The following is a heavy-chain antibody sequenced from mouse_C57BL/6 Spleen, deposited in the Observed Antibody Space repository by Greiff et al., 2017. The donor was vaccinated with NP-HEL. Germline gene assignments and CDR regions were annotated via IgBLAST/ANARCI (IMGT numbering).Heavy chain of an antibody. Sequence: QVQLQQPGAELVMPGASVKLSCKASGYTFTSYWMHWVKQRPGQGLEWIGEIDPSDSYTNYNQKFKGKSTLTVDKSSSTAYMQLISRTSEDSAVYYCARFDYDSYYFDDWGQGTTLAVSS. CDR3: ARFDYDSYYFDD. D-gene: IGHD2-4*01. CDR2: IDPSDSYT. CDR1: GYTFTSYW. V-gene: IGHV1-69*01. J-gene: IGHJ2*01.